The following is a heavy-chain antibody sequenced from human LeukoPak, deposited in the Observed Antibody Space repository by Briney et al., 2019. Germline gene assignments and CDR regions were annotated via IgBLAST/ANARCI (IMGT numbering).Heavy chain of an antibody. CDR3: ARTYDGVFDI. CDR1: GYSISSGYY. D-gene: IGHD2-8*01. Sequence: NPSETLSLTCAASGYSISSGYYWGWIRQPPGKGLEWIGSIYHSGSTYYNPSLKSQVTISVDTSKNQFSLKLSSVTAADTAVYYCARTYDGVFDIWGQGTMVTVSS. V-gene: IGHV4-38-2*01. J-gene: IGHJ3*02. CDR2: IYHSGST.